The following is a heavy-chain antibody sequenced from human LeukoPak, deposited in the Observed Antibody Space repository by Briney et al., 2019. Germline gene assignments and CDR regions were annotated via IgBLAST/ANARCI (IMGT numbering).Heavy chain of an antibody. D-gene: IGHD4-11*01. Sequence: SETLSLTCTVSGGSISSGDYYWSWIRQPPGKGLEWIGYIYYSGSTYYNPSLKSRVTISVDTSKNQFSLKLSSVTAADTAVYYCARDRPYSNYFDYWGQGTLVTVSS. CDR1: GGSISSGDYY. J-gene: IGHJ4*02. CDR2: IYYSGST. V-gene: IGHV4-30-4*08. CDR3: ARDRPYSNYFDY.